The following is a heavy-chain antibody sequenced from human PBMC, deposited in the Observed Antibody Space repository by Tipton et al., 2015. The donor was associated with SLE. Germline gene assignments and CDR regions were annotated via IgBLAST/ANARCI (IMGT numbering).Heavy chain of an antibody. CDR1: GGSFSSYD. CDR2: IIPMIGRP. CDR3: ARGGAPYCGADCYMDY. J-gene: IGHJ4*02. V-gene: IGHV1-69*05. D-gene: IGHD2-21*02. Sequence: QLVQSGAEVKKPASSVKIPCKASGGSFSSYDINWVRRAPGQGLEWMGGIIPMIGRPTYAQKFQGRVAITTDESTNTAYMELSSLTSEDTAVYYCARGGAPYCGADCYMDYWGQGTLVTVSP.